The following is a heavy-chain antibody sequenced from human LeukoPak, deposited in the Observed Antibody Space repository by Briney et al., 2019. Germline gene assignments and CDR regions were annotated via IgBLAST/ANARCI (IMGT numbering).Heavy chain of an antibody. CDR2: IYYTGST. Sequence: SETLSLTCTVSGDSISISSYFWAWIRQPPGKGLEWIGSIYYTGSTYFNPSLKSQVTLSVDTSKNQFSLKLNSVTAADTAVYYCATFSYSGNYDDYWGQGTLVTVSS. V-gene: IGHV4-39*01. D-gene: IGHD1-26*01. CDR3: ATFSYSGNYDDY. CDR1: GDSISISSYF. J-gene: IGHJ4*02.